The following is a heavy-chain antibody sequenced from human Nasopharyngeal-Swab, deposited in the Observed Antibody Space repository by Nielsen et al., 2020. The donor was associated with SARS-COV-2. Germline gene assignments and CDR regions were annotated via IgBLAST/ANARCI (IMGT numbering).Heavy chain of an antibody. J-gene: IGHJ4*02. Sequence: SGPTLVKPTQTLTLTCTFSGFSPSTRGLRVSWIRPPPGKALKWLARLDCDGDKFYSTSLKTRPTISKDTTKNQVVLTMTNMDPVDTATYYCARMPNYYDSSGYWEYYFDYWGQGTLVTVSS. D-gene: IGHD3-22*01. V-gene: IGHV2-70*04. CDR1: GFSPSTRGLR. CDR3: ARMPNYYDSSGYWEYYFDY. CDR2: LDCDGDK.